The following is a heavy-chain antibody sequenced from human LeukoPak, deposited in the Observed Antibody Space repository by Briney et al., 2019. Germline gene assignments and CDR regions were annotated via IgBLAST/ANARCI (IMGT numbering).Heavy chain of an antibody. CDR2: ISPDGTNT. D-gene: IGHD1/OR15-1a*01. V-gene: IGHV3-74*01. CDR3: VRFPSGITAPIYYFDY. CDR1: GFTFSYYC. Sequence: PGGSLRLSCAASGFTFSYYCMHWVRQAPGKGLVWVSRISPDGTNTAYADSVKGRFTISRDNAKNTLYLQMNSLRAEDTAVYYCVRFPSGITAPIYYFDYWGQGTLVTVSS. J-gene: IGHJ4*02.